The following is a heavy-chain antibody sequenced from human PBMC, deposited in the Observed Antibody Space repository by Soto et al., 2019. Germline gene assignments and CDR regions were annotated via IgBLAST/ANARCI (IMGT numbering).Heavy chain of an antibody. D-gene: IGHD3-16*01. J-gene: IGHJ6*02. CDR3: AREISYVSGGHLYYGMDV. CDR1: GFTVSSNY. Sequence: WGSLRLSCASSGFTVSSNYMSWVRQAPGKGLEWVSVIYSCGSTYYADSVKGRFTISRDNSKNTLFLQMFFLRAEDTAVYYCAREISYVSGGHLYYGMDVLGQGTAVTVSS. V-gene: IGHV3-53*01. CDR2: IYSCGST.